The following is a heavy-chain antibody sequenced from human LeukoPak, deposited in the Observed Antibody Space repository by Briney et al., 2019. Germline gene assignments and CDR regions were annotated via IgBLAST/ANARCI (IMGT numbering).Heavy chain of an antibody. CDR3: AREATGTLDY. CDR2: IYYSGST. J-gene: IGHJ4*02. Sequence: SETLSLTCSVSGGSISIYYWSWIRQPPGKGLEWIGYIYYSGSTNYNPSLKSRVTISVDTSKNQFSLKLSSVTAADTAVYYCAREATGTLDYWGQGTLVTVSS. CDR1: GGSISIYY. D-gene: IGHD1-1*01. V-gene: IGHV4-59*01.